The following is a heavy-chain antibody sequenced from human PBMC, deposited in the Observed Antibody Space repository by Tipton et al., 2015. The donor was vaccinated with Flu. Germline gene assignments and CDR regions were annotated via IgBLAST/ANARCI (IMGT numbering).Heavy chain of an antibody. V-gene: IGHV4-34*09. Sequence: TLSLTCVVYGGSFSGDYCSWIRQPPGKGLEWIGEVNHSGSTNYNPSLKSRVTISVDTSKNQFSLKLSSVTAADTAVYYCARDRPPVYWGQGTLVTVSS. J-gene: IGHJ4*02. CDR3: ARDRPPVY. CDR2: VNHSGST. CDR1: GGSFSGDY.